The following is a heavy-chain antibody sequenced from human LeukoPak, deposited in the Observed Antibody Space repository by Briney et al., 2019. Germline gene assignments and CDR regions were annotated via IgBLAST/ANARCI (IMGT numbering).Heavy chain of an antibody. V-gene: IGHV4-59*01. D-gene: IGHD2-21*02. Sequence: SETLSLTCTVSGGPISSYYWSWIRQPPGKGLEWIGYIYYSGSTNYNPSLKSRVTISVDTSKNQFSLKLSSVTAADTAVYYCARVTVAVTARFPASEYYYYYMDVWGKGTTVTVSS. CDR3: ARVTVAVTARFPASEYYYYYMDV. CDR1: GGPISSYY. CDR2: IYYSGST. J-gene: IGHJ6*03.